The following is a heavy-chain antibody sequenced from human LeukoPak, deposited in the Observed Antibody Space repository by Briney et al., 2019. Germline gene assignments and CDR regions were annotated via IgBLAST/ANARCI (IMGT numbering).Heavy chain of an antibody. J-gene: IGHJ5*02. CDR2: IYYSGST. CDR3: ARGGKGYGGKNNWFDP. Sequence: PSETLSLTCTVSGGSISSSSYYWGWIRQPPGKGLEWIGSIYYSGSTYYNPSLKSRVTISVDTSKDQFSLKLSSVTAADTAVYYCARGGKGYGGKNNWFDPWGQGTLVTVSS. CDR1: GGSISSSSYY. D-gene: IGHD4-23*01. V-gene: IGHV4-39*07.